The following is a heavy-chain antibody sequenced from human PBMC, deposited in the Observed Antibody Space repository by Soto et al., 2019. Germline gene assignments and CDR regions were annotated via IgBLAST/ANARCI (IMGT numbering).Heavy chain of an antibody. D-gene: IGHD3-22*01. V-gene: IGHV4-39*01. Sequence: PSETLSLTCTVSGGSISSSSYYWGWIRQPPGKGLEWIGSIYYSGSTYYYPSLKSRVTISVDTSKNQFSLKLSSVTAADTAVYYCARHGGGYDSSGSYFDYWGQGTLVTVSS. CDR2: IYYSGST. CDR1: GGSISSSSYY. J-gene: IGHJ4*02. CDR3: ARHGGGYDSSGSYFDY.